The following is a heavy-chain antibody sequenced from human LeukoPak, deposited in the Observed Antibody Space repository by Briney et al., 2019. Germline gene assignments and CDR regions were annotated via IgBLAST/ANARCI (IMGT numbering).Heavy chain of an antibody. CDR1: GYTFTSYY. V-gene: IGHV1-46*01. J-gene: IGHJ6*03. Sequence: ASVKVSCKASGYTFTSYYMHWVRQAPGQGLEWMGIINPSGGSTSYAQKFQGRVTMTRDMSTSTVYMELSSLRSEDTAVYYCARELTPPPDCSGGSCTYYYYMDVWGKGTTVTVSS. CDR3: ARELTPPPDCSGGSCTYYYYMDV. CDR2: INPSGGST. D-gene: IGHD2-15*01.